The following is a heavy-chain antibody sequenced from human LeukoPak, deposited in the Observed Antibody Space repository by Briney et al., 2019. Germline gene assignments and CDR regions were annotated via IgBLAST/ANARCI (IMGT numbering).Heavy chain of an antibody. CDR3: ARDPGIAAAGTLKHYYYMDV. J-gene: IGHJ6*03. CDR2: IIPIFGTA. D-gene: IGHD6-13*01. CDR1: GGTFSSYA. Sequence: SVKVSCKASGGTFSSYAISWVRQAPGQGLEWMGGIIPIFGTANYAQKFQGRVTITTDESTSTAYMELSSLRSEDTAVYYCARDPGIAAAGTLKHYYYMDVWAKGPRSPSP. V-gene: IGHV1-69*05.